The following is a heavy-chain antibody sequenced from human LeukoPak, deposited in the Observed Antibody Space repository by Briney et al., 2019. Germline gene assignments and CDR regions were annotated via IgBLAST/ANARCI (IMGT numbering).Heavy chain of an antibody. CDR1: GFTLSSYA. CDR2: ISGSGSST. CDR3: AKGGPLNYYGMDV. Sequence: PGGSLRLSCAASGFTLSSYAMSWVRQAPGKGLEWVSAISGSGSSTYSADSVKGRFTISRDNSKNTLYLQMNSLRAEDTAVYYCAKGGPLNYYGMDVWGQGTTVTVSS. D-gene: IGHD3/OR15-3a*01. V-gene: IGHV3-23*01. J-gene: IGHJ6*02.